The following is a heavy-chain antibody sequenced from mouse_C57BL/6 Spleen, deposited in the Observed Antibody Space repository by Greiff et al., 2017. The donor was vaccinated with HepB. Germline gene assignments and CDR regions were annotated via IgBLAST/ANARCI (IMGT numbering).Heavy chain of an antibody. CDR2: ISDGGSYT. D-gene: IGHD1-1*01. CDR3: ARDPLTD. CDR1: GFTFSSYA. J-gene: IGHJ3*01. V-gene: IGHV5-4*01. Sequence: DVKLVESGGGLVKPGGSLKLSCAASGFTFSSYAMSWVRQTPEKRLEWVATISDGGSYTYYPDNVKGRFTISRDNAKNNLYLQMSHLKSEDTAMYYCARDPLTDWGQGTLVTVSA.